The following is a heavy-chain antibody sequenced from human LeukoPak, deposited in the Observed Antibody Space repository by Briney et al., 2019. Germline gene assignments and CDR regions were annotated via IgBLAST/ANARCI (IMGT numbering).Heavy chain of an antibody. V-gene: IGHV1-18*01. CDR1: GGTFSSYA. CDR2: ISAYNGNT. Sequence: ASVKVSCKASGGTFSSYAISWVRQAPGQGLEWMGWISAYNGNTNYAQKLQGRVTMTTDTSTSTAYMELRSLRSDDTAVYYCARTRYYYDSSNWFDPWGQGTLVTVSS. CDR3: ARTRYYYDSSNWFDP. D-gene: IGHD3-22*01. J-gene: IGHJ5*02.